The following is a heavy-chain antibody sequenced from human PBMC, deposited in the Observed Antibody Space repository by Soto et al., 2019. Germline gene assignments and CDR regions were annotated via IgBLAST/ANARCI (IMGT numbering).Heavy chain of an antibody. CDR3: AANRGWYFDL. Sequence: PGGSLRLSCAASGFTFTSYSMSWVRQAPGKDLEWVSALSGGGGSTYYADSVKGRFTISRDNSKNTVYLQMNNLRAEDTAVYYCAANRGWYFDLWGRGTPVTVSS. CDR1: GFTFTSYS. V-gene: IGHV3-23*01. J-gene: IGHJ2*01. CDR2: LSGGGGST.